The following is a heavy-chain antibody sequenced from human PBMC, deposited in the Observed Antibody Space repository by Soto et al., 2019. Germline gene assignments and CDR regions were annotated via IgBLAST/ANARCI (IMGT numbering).Heavy chain of an antibody. V-gene: IGHV4-28*01. CDR1: GYSISSSNW. CDR3: ARREIQGPIDY. D-gene: IGHD1-26*01. J-gene: IGHJ4*02. Sequence: QVQLQESSAGLMKPSDTLSLTCAVSGYSISSSNWWGWIRQPPGKGLEWIGYIYYSGTTYYNPSLKSRVTMSVDTSKNQFSLKLTSVTAVDTAVYYCARREIQGPIDYWGQGTLVTVSS. CDR2: IYYSGTT.